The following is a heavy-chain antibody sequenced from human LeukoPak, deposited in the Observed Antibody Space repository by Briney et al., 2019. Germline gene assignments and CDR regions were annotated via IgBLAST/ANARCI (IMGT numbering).Heavy chain of an antibody. D-gene: IGHD5-18*01. CDR3: ARDLENTAMAYGGYYFDY. CDR2: ISSSSSTI. V-gene: IGHV3-48*01. J-gene: IGHJ4*02. Sequence: GGSLRLSCAASGFTFSSYSINWVRQAPGKGLEWVSYISSSSSTIYYADSVKGRFTISRDNAKNSLYLQLNSLRAEDTAVYYCARDLENTAMAYGGYYFDYWGQGTLVTVSS. CDR1: GFTFSSYS.